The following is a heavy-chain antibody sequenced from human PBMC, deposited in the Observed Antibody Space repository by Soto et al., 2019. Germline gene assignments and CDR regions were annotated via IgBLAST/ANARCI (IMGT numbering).Heavy chain of an antibody. J-gene: IGHJ3*02. CDR2: VSSSGGNT. V-gene: IGHV3-23*01. Sequence: PGGSLRLSCAASGFTFTTYAMTWVRQAPGKGLEWVSIVSSSGGNTYYADPVKGRFTISRDNSKNTVYLQMNSLRAEDTAMYYCAKGGRDYASPDAFDIWGQGTKVTVS. CDR1: GFTFTTYA. D-gene: IGHD4-17*01. CDR3: AKGGRDYASPDAFDI.